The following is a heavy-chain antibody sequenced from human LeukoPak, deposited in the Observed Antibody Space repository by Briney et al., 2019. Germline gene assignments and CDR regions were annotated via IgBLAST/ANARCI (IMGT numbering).Heavy chain of an antibody. Sequence: PSETLSLTCAVYGGSFSGYYWSWIRQPPGKGLEWIGYIYYSGSTNYNPSLKSRVTISVDTSKNQFSLKLSSVTAADTAVYYCARDFMGIAARPPFYYYGMDVWGQGTTVTVSS. D-gene: IGHD6-6*01. J-gene: IGHJ6*02. V-gene: IGHV4-59*01. CDR1: GGSFSGYY. CDR3: ARDFMGIAARPPFYYYGMDV. CDR2: IYYSGST.